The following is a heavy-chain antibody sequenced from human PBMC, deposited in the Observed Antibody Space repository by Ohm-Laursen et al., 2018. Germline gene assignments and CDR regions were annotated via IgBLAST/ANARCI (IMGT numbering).Heavy chain of an antibody. V-gene: IGHV1-46*01. CDR1: GYRFTSYY. CDR3: AAGYSYGRSDY. CDR2: INPRDGTT. D-gene: IGHD5-18*01. Sequence: ASVKVSCKASGYRFTSYYMHWVRQAPGQGLEWMGIINPRDGTTTYVQKFQGRVTMTRDTSTTTVYMELSSLRSEDTAVYYCAAGYSYGRSDYWGQGTLVTVSS. J-gene: IGHJ4*02.